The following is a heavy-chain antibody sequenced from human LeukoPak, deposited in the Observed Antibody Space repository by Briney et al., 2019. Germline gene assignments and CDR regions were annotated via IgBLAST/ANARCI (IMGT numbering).Heavy chain of an antibody. CDR2: IIPIFGTA. CDR1: GGTFSSYA. J-gene: IGHJ6*03. Sequence: SVKVSCKASGGTFSSYAISWVRQAPGQGLEWMGGIIPIFGTANYAQKFQGRVTITTDESTSTAYMELSSLRSEDTAVYYCARSITIFGVVPTYYMDVWGKGTTVTVSS. V-gene: IGHV1-69*05. D-gene: IGHD3-3*01. CDR3: ARSITIFGVVPTYYMDV.